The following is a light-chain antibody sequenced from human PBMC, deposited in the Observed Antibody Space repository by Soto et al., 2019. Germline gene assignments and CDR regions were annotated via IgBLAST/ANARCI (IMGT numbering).Light chain of an antibody. CDR3: QQYNSYSST. V-gene: IGKV1-5*01. Sequence: DIQMTQSPSTLSASVGDRVTITCRASQSISSWLAWYQQKPGKAPKLLIYDASSLESGVPSRFSGSGSGTEFTLTISSLQPDDVATYYCQQYNSYSSTFGPETRVDIK. J-gene: IGKJ1*01. CDR1: QSISSW. CDR2: DAS.